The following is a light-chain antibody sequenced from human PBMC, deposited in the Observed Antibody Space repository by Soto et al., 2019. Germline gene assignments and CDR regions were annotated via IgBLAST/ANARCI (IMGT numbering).Light chain of an antibody. CDR2: DAS. CDR3: QEYNTYSYT. Sequence: DIQMTQSPSTLSASVGDRVTITCRASQSISNWLAWYQQRPGKAPKLLIYDASTLESWVPSRFSGSGSGTEFTLTISGLRPDDFATYYYQEYNTYSYTFGQGTKV. CDR1: QSISNW. V-gene: IGKV1-5*01. J-gene: IGKJ2*01.